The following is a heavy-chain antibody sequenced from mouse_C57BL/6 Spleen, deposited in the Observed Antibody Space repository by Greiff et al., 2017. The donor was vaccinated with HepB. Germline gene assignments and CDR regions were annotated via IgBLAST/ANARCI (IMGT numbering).Heavy chain of an antibody. Sequence: EVQLQQSGTVLARPGASVKMSCKTSGYTFTSYWMHWVKQRPGQGLEWIGAIYPGNSDTSYNQKFKGKAKLTAVTSASTAYMELSSLTNEDSAVYYCTRGNSTVVAHWYFDVWGTGTTVTVSS. J-gene: IGHJ1*03. V-gene: IGHV1-5*01. CDR3: TRGNSTVVAHWYFDV. D-gene: IGHD1-1*01. CDR1: GYTFTSYW. CDR2: IYPGNSDT.